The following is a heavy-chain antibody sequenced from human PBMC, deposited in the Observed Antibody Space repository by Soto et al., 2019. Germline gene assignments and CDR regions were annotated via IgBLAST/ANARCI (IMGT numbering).Heavy chain of an antibody. CDR2: IYWNDDK. D-gene: IGHD3-10*01. CDR3: AHSWGGNWFDP. V-gene: IGHV2-5*01. CDR1: GFSHSTGPGG. Sequence: SGPTLANPKQTLTLPCSFPGFSHSTGPGGVGWVRQPPGKALEWLALIYWNDDKRYSPSLKSRLTITKDTSKNQVVLTMTNMDPVDTATYYCAHSWGGNWFDPWGQGTLVTVSS. J-gene: IGHJ5*02.